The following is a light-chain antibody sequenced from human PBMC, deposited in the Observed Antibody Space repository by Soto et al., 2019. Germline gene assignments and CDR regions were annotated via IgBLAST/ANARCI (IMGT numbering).Light chain of an antibody. Sequence: IVLTPSPGTLSLSAGQRAALSRSTSQTLTGSYLAWYQQKPGQAPRLLIYDASSRATGIPDRFSASGAGTDFTLTSSSLEPEDFAVYYCQQYVASPYTVGQGTKVEIK. CDR3: QQYVASPYT. CDR2: DAS. CDR1: QTLTGSY. J-gene: IGKJ2*01. V-gene: IGKV3-20*01.